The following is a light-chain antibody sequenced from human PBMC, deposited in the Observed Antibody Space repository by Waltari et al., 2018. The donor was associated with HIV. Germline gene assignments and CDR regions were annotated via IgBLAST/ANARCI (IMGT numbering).Light chain of an antibody. J-gene: IGLJ3*02. CDR1: SSDVGSCKF. V-gene: IGLV2-23*01. Sequence: SALTQPASVSGSPGQSISISCHGPSSDVGSCKFVSWYQQHPGKAPKLLSYEGTKRPSGVSNRFSASKSGNTASLTISGLQAEDEADYYCCSCATPNTRVFGGGTKLTVL. CDR2: EGT. CDR3: CSCATPNTRV.